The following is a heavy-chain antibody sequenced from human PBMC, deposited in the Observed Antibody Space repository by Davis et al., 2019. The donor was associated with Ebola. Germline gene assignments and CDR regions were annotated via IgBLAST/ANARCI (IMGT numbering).Heavy chain of an antibody. J-gene: IGHJ6*03. CDR1: GGSISSSSYY. V-gene: IGHV4-39*02. D-gene: IGHD2-2*01. CDR3: ARDRIVVVPAGYYYYYMDV. CDR2: TYYSGST. Sequence: PSETLSLTCTVSGGSISSSSYYWGWIRQPPGKGLEWIGITYYSGSTYYNPSLKSRVTISVDTSKNQFSLKLSSVTAADTAVYYCARDRIVVVPAGYYYYYMDVWGKGTTVTVSS.